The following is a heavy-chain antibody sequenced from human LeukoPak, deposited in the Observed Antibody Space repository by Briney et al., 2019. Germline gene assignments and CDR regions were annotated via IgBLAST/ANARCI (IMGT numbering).Heavy chain of an antibody. CDR3: ARRKGDY. CDR2: IYTSGST. CDR1: GGSISSGSYY. Sequence: SQTLSLTCTVSGGSISSGSYYWSWIRQPAGKGLEWIGRIYTSGSTNYNPSLKSRVTISVDTSKNQFSLKLSSVTAADTAVYYCARRKGDYWGQGTLVTVSS. V-gene: IGHV4-61*02. J-gene: IGHJ4*02.